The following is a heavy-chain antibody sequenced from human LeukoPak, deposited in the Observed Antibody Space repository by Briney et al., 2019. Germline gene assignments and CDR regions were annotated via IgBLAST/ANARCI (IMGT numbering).Heavy chain of an antibody. J-gene: IGHJ4*02. D-gene: IGHD3/OR15-3a*01. Sequence: GGSLRLSCAASGFTFSSYSMNWVRQAPGKGLEWVSYISSSSSTIYYADSVKGRFTISRDNAKNSLYLQMNSLRAEDTAVYYCARLGLVRNFGYWGQGTLVTVSS. CDR2: ISSSSSTI. CDR1: GFTFSSYS. CDR3: ARLGLVRNFGY. V-gene: IGHV3-48*01.